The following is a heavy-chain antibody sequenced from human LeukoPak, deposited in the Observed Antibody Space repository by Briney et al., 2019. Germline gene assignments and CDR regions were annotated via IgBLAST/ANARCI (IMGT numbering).Heavy chain of an antibody. CDR1: GGTFSSYA. J-gene: IGHJ3*02. CDR2: IIPIFGTA. D-gene: IGHD2/OR15-2a*01. CDR3: ARGDTIPASNSIDI. Sequence: SVKVSCKASGGTFSSYAISWVRQAPGQGLEWMGGIIPIFGTANYAQKFQGRVTITTDESTSTAYMELSSLRSEDTAVYYCARGDTIPASNSIDIWGQGTMVTVSS. V-gene: IGHV1-69*05.